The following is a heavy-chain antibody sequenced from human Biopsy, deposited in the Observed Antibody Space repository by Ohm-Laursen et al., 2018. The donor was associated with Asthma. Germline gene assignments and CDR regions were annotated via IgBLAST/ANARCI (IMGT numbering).Heavy chain of an antibody. V-gene: IGHV1-2*06. Sequence: GSSVKVSCKASGNTFSGYYLHWVRQAPGQGLEWVGRINPNSGDTNYAEKFQGRVTMTRDTSTSTGFMELSRLTSDDTAVYYCATVGQLLSSGYYFAYWGQGTLVTVSS. CDR3: ATVGQLLSSGYYFAY. J-gene: IGHJ4*02. CDR1: GNTFSGYY. D-gene: IGHD3-22*01. CDR2: INPNSGDT.